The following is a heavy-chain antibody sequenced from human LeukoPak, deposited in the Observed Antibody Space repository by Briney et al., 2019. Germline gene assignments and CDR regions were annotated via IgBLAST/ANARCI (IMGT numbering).Heavy chain of an antibody. CDR1: GGTFSSYA. Sequence: SVKVSCKASGGTFSSYAISWVRQAPGQGLEWMGRIIPILGIANYAQKFQGRVTMTRDTSIRTAYMELSRLTSDDTAVYYCARGSTVSGGPKLASDHWGQGTLVTVSS. V-gene: IGHV1-69*04. CDR3: ARGSTVSGGPKLASDH. CDR2: IIPILGIA. J-gene: IGHJ4*02. D-gene: IGHD3-3*01.